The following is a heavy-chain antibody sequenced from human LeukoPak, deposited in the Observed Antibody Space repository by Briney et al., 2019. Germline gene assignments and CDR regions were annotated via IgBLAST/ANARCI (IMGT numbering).Heavy chain of an antibody. CDR2: INHSGST. J-gene: IGHJ3*02. CDR3: ARGRIVGAATAFDI. V-gene: IGHV4-34*01. Sequence: SETLSLTCAVYGGSFSGYYWSWIRQPPGKGLEWIGEINHSGSTTYNPSLKSRVTISVDTSKNQFSLKLSSVTAADTAVYYCARGRIVGAATAFDIWGQGTMVTVSS. CDR1: GGSFSGYY. D-gene: IGHD1-26*01.